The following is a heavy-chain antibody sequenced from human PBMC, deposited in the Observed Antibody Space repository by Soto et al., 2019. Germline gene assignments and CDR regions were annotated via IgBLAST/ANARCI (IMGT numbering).Heavy chain of an antibody. D-gene: IGHD3-22*01. Sequence: GGSLRLSCAASGFSFSIYTMNWVRQAPGKGLEWVSSINNNSGRKYYADSVKGRFTISRDNSKNTLFLQMNSLKAEDTAVYFCAKDGDYEYFDYWGQGTQITVSS. J-gene: IGHJ4*02. CDR3: AKDGDYEYFDY. V-gene: IGHV3-23*01. CDR2: INNNSGRK. CDR1: GFSFSIYT.